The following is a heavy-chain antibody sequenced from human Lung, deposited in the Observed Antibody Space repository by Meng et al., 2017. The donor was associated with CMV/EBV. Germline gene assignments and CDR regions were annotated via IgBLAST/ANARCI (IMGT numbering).Heavy chain of an antibody. Sequence: SXTXSLXCTVSGGSISSSSYYWGWIRQPPGKGLEWIGSIYYSGSTYYNPSLKSRVTISVDTSKNQFSLKLSSVTAADTAMYYCARQESSWYYLDYWGQGTLVTVSS. D-gene: IGHD6-13*01. CDR1: GGSISSSSYY. J-gene: IGHJ4*02. CDR2: IYYSGST. CDR3: ARQESSWYYLDY. V-gene: IGHV4-39*01.